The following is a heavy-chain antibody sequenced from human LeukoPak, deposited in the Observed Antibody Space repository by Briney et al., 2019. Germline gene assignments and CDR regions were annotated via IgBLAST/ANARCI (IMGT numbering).Heavy chain of an antibody. CDR3: ARVGRYFDTLLQFGYMDV. Sequence: PGGSLRLSCAASGFAFSSYAMHWVRQAPGKGLEYISAISSNGGTTYYANSVKGRFTISRDNSKNTLYLQMGSLRAEDMAVYYCARVGRYFDTLLQFGYMDVWGKGTTVTISS. D-gene: IGHD3-9*01. V-gene: IGHV3-64*01. CDR1: GFAFSSYA. CDR2: ISSNGGTT. J-gene: IGHJ6*03.